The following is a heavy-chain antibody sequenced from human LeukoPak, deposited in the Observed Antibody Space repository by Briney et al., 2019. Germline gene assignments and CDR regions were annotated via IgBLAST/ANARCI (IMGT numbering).Heavy chain of an antibody. CDR1: GYTFTGYY. J-gene: IGHJ4*02. Sequence: ASVKVSCKASGYTFTGYYMHWVRQAPGQGLEWMGWINPNSGGTNYAQKFQGRVTMTTDTSTNTAYMELRRLRSDDTAVYYCARVEILVVGPDWDFDYWGQGALVTVSS. CDR3: ARVEILVVGPDWDFDY. D-gene: IGHD2-15*01. CDR2: INPNSGGT. V-gene: IGHV1-2*02.